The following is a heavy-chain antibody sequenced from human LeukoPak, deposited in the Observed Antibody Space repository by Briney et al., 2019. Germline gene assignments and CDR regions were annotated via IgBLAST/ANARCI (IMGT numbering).Heavy chain of an antibody. CDR3: ARVAGATVLAAHFDY. CDR2: IIPIFGTA. V-gene: IGHV1-69*13. D-gene: IGHD1-26*01. Sequence: SVKVSCKTSGYTFTSYGVSWVRQAPGQGLEWMGGIIPIFGTANYAQKFQGRVTITADESTGTAYIELSSLRSEDTAVYYCARVAGATVLAAHFDYWGQGTLVTVSS. CDR1: GYTFTSYG. J-gene: IGHJ4*02.